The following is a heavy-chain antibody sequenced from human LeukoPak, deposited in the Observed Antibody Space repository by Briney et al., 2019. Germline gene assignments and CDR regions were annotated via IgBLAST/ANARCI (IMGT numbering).Heavy chain of an antibody. CDR1: GYTFTGYY. D-gene: IGHD5-24*01. CDR2: INPNSGGT. CDR3: ARGEFRDGYKLLYNWFDP. J-gene: IGHJ5*02. V-gene: IGHV1-2*04. Sequence: ASVKVSCNASGYTFTGYYMHWVRQAPGQGLEWTGWINPNSGGTNYAQKFQGWVTMTRDTSISTAYMELSRLRSDDTAVFYCARGEFRDGYKLLYNWFDPWGQGTLVTVSS.